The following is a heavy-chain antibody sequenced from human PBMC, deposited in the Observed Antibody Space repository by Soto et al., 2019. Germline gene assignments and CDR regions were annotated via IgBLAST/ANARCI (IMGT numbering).Heavy chain of an antibody. V-gene: IGHV1-2*04. CDR3: ARGGECDDSGSGWSDFDY. CDR1: GYTFTGYY. CDR2: INPNSGGT. J-gene: IGHJ4*02. D-gene: IGHD6-19*01. Sequence: QVQLVQSGAEVKKPGASVKVSCKASGYTFTGYYMHWVRQAPGQGLEWMGWINPNSGGTNYAQKFQGWVTMTRDTSISAADMQLSRVGSDDTAVYYCARGGECDDSGSGWSDFDYWGQGTLVTVSS.